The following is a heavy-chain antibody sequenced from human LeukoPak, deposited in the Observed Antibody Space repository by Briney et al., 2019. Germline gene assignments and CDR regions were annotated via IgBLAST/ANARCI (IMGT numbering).Heavy chain of an antibody. J-gene: IGHJ4*02. CDR1: GFTVSSNY. D-gene: IGHD5-12*01. Sequence: GGSLRLSCAASGFTVSSNYMTWVRQAPGKGLEWVAVISYDGSNKYYADSVKGRFTISRDNSKNTLYLQMNSLRAEDTAVYYCAREQSGWLFDYWGRGTLVTVSS. CDR3: AREQSGWLFDY. CDR2: ISYDGSNK. V-gene: IGHV3-30*03.